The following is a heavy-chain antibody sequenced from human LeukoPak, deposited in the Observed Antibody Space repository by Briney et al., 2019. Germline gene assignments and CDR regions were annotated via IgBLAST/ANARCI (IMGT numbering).Heavy chain of an antibody. CDR3: AKDREYSGSYRPGPTRYYYGMDV. J-gene: IGHJ6*02. Sequence: GGSLRLSCAASGFTFRNYGMHWVRQAPGKGLEWVAVISYDGSNKDYAESVKGRFTISRDNSKNTVYLQMNSLRPEDTAVFYCAKDREYSGSYRPGPTRYYYGMDVWGQGTTVTVSS. CDR2: ISYDGSNK. D-gene: IGHD1-26*01. CDR1: GFTFRNYG. V-gene: IGHV3-30*18.